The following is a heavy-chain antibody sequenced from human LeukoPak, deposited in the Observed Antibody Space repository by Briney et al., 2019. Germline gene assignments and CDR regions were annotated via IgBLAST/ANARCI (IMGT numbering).Heavy chain of an antibody. V-gene: IGHV4-34*01. D-gene: IGHD2-15*01. Sequence: SETLSLTCAVYGGSFSGYYWSWIRKPPGKGLEWIGEINHSGSTNYNPSLNSRVTIAVDMSKNQFSLKLSSVTAADTAVYYYARRRWSDDELVGYYWGQGTLVTVSS. CDR1: GGSFSGYY. CDR2: INHSGST. J-gene: IGHJ4*02. CDR3: ARRRWSDDELVGYY.